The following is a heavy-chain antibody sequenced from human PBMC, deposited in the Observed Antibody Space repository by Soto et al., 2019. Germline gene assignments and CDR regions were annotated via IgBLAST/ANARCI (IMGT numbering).Heavy chain of an antibody. D-gene: IGHD2-15*01. CDR2: ISGSGGST. CDR3: ARREYCSGGSCYSDYNWFDT. CDR1: GFTFSSYA. J-gene: IGHJ5*02. V-gene: IGHV3-23*01. Sequence: GGSLRLSCAASGFTFSSYAMSWVRQAPGKGLEWVSAISGSGGSTYYADSVKGRFTISRDNSKNTLYLQMSSLRAEDTAVYYCARREYCSGGSCYSDYNWFDTWGQGTLVTVS.